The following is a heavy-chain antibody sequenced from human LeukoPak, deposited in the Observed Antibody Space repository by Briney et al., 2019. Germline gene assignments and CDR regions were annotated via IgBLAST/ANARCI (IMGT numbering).Heavy chain of an antibody. Sequence: SETLSLTCAVSGGSISSSNWWSWVRQPPGKGLEWIGEIYHSGSTNYNPSLKSRVTISVDKSKNQFSLKLSSVTAADTAVYYCASSYYYDVSGPFDYWGQGTLVTVSS. J-gene: IGHJ4*02. V-gene: IGHV4-4*02. CDR2: IYHSGST. CDR3: ASSYYYDVSGPFDY. D-gene: IGHD3-22*01. CDR1: GGSISSSNW.